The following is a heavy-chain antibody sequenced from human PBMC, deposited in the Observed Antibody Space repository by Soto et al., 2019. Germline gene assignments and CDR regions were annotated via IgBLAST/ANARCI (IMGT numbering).Heavy chain of an antibody. J-gene: IGHJ5*02. CDR2: IFSSGEK. V-gene: IGHV2-26*01. Sequence: QVTLKESGPVQVKPTETLTLTCTVSGFSLTNARMGVSWIRQPPWKYLEWLAHIFSSGEKSYSMSLKSRLTISKDSSGSQVVLSMTKMDPVDTATYYCARIRTFENWFAPWVQGTLVTVSS. D-gene: IGHD1-7*01. CDR1: GFSLTNARMG. CDR3: ARIRTFENWFAP.